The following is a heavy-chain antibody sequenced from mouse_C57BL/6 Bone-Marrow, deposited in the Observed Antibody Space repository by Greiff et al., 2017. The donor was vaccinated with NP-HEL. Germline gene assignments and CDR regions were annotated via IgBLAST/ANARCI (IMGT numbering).Heavy chain of an antibody. CDR1: GYTFTSYW. CDR2: IDPSDSYT. CDR3: ARSVGLLLAY. J-gene: IGHJ3*01. D-gene: IGHD2-3*01. V-gene: IGHV1-59*01. Sequence: QVQLQQPGAELVRPGTSVKLSCKASGYTFTSYWMHWVKQRPGQGLEWIGVIDPSDSYTNYNQKFKGKATLTVDTSSSTAYMQLSSLTSEDSAVYYCARSVGLLLAYWGQGTLVTVSA.